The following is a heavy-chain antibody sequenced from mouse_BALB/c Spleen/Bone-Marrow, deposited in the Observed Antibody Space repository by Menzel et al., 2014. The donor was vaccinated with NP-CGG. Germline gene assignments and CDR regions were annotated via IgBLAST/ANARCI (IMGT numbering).Heavy chain of an antibody. CDR3: ARDSFLITRALDY. CDR1: GFSLTGYG. V-gene: IGHV2-6-7*01. J-gene: IGHJ4*01. D-gene: IGHD2-4*01. Sequence: QVQLKESGPGLVAPSQSLSITCTVSGFSLTGYGVSWVRQPPGKGLEWLGMIWGDGSTDYNSALKSRLSISKDNSKSQVVLKMNSLQTDDTARYYCARDSFLITRALDYWGQGTSVTVSS. CDR2: IWGDGST.